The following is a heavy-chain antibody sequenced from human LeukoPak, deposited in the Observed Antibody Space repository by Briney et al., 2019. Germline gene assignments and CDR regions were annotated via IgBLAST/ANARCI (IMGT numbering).Heavy chain of an antibody. Sequence: PGGSLRLSCTASGFTFSSYDMSWVRQAPGKGLEWVSGISGSGGSTYYADSVKGRFTISRDNAKNSLYLQMNSLRAEDTAVYYCAPQRGFRLLDRYFESWGQGTLVTVSS. CDR2: ISGSGGST. CDR1: GFTFSSYD. D-gene: IGHD5-18*01. V-gene: IGHV3-23*01. CDR3: APQRGFRLLDRYFES. J-gene: IGHJ4*02.